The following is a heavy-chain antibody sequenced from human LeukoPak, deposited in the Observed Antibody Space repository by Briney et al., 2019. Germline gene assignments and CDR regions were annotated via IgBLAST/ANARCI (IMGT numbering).Heavy chain of an antibody. CDR1: GGSISNYY. J-gene: IGHJ1*01. D-gene: IGHD3-16*02. CDR3: ARVEITFGGVIAGGYFQH. V-gene: IGHV4-4*07. CDR2: IYTSGST. Sequence: PSGTLSLTCTVSGGSISNYYWSWIRQPAGKGLEWIGRIYTSGSTNYNPSLKSRVTMSVDTSKNQSSLKLSSVTAADTAVYHCARVEITFGGVIAGGYFQHWGQGTLVTVSS.